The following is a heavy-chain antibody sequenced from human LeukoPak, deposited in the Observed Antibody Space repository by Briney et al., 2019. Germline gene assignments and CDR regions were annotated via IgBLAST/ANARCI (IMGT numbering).Heavy chain of an antibody. Sequence: SETLSLTCTVSGGSISSYYWSWIRQPPGKGLEWIGYIYYSGSTNYNPSLKSRVTISVDTSKNQFSLKLSSVTAADTAVYYCARERDEGFIAARDYWGQGTLVTVSS. CDR3: ARERDEGFIAARDY. CDR2: IYYSGST. V-gene: IGHV4-59*12. CDR1: GGSISSYY. J-gene: IGHJ4*02. D-gene: IGHD6-13*01.